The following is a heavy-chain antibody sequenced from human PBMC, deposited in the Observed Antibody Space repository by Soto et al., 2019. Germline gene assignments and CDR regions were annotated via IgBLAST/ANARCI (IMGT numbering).Heavy chain of an antibody. D-gene: IGHD3-9*01. Sequence: QVQLVQSGAEVKKPGASVKVSCKASGYTFTSYGMNWVRQAPGQGLEWMGWISAYNGNTHYAPNLQGTVTMTADTSTSPAYMELRSLRSDDTAVYYCARERILSGYHPLDYWGQGTMVTVSS. CDR1: GYTFTSYG. CDR2: ISAYNGNT. J-gene: IGHJ4*02. CDR3: ARERILSGYHPLDY. V-gene: IGHV1-18*01.